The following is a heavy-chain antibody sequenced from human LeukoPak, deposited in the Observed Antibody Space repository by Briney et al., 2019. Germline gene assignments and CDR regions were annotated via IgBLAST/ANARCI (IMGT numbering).Heavy chain of an antibody. CDR2: IFSSGST. J-gene: IGHJ5*02. CDR1: GGSFSGYY. D-gene: IGHD2-2*01. Sequence: SETLSLTCAVYGGSFSGYYWSWIRQPAGKGLEWIGRIFSSGSTNYNPSLKSRVTMSVDTSKNQISLKLTSVTAADTAVYYCARGYGYCTSTSCSNWFDPWGQGTLVTVFS. CDR3: ARGYGYCTSTSCSNWFDP. V-gene: IGHV4-59*10.